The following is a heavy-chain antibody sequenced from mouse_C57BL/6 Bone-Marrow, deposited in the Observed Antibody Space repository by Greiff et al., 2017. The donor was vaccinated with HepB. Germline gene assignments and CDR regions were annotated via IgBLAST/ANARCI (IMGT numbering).Heavy chain of an antibody. J-gene: IGHJ1*03. CDR2: LSNGGGST. CDR3: ARNYYGSSYPSYWYFDV. V-gene: IGHV5-12*01. CDR1: GFTFSDYY. Sequence: EVQGVESGGGLVKPGGSLKLSCAASGFTFSDYYMYLVRQTPEKRLEWVAYLSNGGGSTYYPDTVKGRFTISRDNAKNTLYLQMSRLKSEDTAMYYCARNYYGSSYPSYWYFDVWGTGTTVTVSS. D-gene: IGHD1-1*01.